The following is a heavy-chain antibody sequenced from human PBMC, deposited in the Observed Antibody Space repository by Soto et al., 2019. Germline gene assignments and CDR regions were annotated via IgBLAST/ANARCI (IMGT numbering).Heavy chain of an antibody. CDR2: MNPNSGNT. D-gene: IGHD3-16*02. Sequence: ASVKVSCKASGYTFTNFDINWVRQAAGQGLEWMGWMNPNSGNTGYAQKFQGWVTMTRDTSISAAYMELSRLRSDDTAVYYCAVSKRSYDYVWGSYPPSGFDYWGQGTLVTVSS. CDR1: GYTFTNFD. J-gene: IGHJ4*02. V-gene: IGHV1-8*01. CDR3: AVSKRSYDYVWGSYPPSGFDY.